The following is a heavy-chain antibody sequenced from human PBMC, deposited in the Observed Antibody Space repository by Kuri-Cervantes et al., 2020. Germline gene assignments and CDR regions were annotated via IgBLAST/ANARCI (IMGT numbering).Heavy chain of an antibody. J-gene: IGHJ5*02. CDR3: ARDRRITMVRGVHDWFDP. V-gene: IGHV4-59*12. CDR2: IYYSGST. D-gene: IGHD3-10*01. CDR1: GGSISSYY. Sequence: SETLSLTCTVSGGSISSYYWSWIRQPPGKGREWIGYIYYSGSTNYNPSLKSRVTISVDTSKNQFSLKLSSVTAADTAVYYCARDRRITMVRGVHDWFDPWGQGTLVTVSS.